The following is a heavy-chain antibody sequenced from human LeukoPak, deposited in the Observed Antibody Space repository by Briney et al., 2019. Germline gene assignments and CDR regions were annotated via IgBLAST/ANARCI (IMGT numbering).Heavy chain of an antibody. V-gene: IGHV3-7*01. J-gene: IGHJ4*02. CDR2: IKEDGSKK. Sequence: PGGSLRLSCAASRFTFSSYWMSWVRQAPGKGLEWVANIKEDGSKKNYVDSVKGRFTISRDNSKNTLYLQMNSLGAEDTAVYYCARGTTVTWKPVDFWGQGTLVTVSS. CDR3: ARGTTVTWKPVDF. D-gene: IGHD4-11*01. CDR1: RFTFSSYW.